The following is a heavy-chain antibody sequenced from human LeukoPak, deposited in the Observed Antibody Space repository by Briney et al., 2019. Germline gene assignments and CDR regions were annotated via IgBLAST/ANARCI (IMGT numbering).Heavy chain of an antibody. D-gene: IGHD4-17*01. J-gene: IGHJ5*02. V-gene: IGHV1-69*05. Sequence: GASVEVSCKASGGTFSSYAISWVRQAPGQGLEWMGGIIPIFGTANYAQKFQGRVTVTTDESTSTAYMELSSLRSEDTAVYYCARGLSGDYDWFDPWGQGTLVTVSS. CDR1: GGTFSSYA. CDR2: IIPIFGTA. CDR3: ARGLSGDYDWFDP.